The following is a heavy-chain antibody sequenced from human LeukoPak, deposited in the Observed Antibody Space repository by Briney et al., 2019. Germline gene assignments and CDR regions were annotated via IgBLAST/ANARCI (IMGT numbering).Heavy chain of an antibody. CDR1: GYTFTSSY. Sequence: ASVKVSCKAFGYTFTSSYMHWVRQAPGQVLEWMGLINPDGGNTNYAQNFQGRVTLTRDTSTSTVYMELSSLRSEDTAIYYCARIRDGYNDAYDIWGQGTVVTVPS. CDR3: ARIRDGYNDAYDI. J-gene: IGHJ3*02. CDR2: INPDGGNT. D-gene: IGHD5-24*01. V-gene: IGHV1-46*01.